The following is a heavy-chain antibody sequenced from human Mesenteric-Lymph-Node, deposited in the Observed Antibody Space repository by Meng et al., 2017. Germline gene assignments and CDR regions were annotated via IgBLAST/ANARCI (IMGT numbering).Heavy chain of an antibody. CDR1: GGTFSSYA. CDR3: ARGGAYYQLLTRLAY. CDR2: IIPIFGTA. Sequence: SVKVSCKASGGTFSSYAISWVRQAPGQGLEWMGGIIPIFGTANYAQKFQGRVTITADESTSTVFLELSSLRTVDTAVDYCARGGAYYQLLTRLAYWGQGTLVTVSS. D-gene: IGHD2-2*01. J-gene: IGHJ4*02. V-gene: IGHV1-69*13.